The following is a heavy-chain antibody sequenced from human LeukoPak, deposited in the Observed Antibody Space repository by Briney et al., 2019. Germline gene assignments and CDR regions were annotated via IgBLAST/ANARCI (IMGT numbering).Heavy chain of an antibody. D-gene: IGHD4-23*01. J-gene: IGHJ4*02. CDR2: INHSGNT. V-gene: IGHV4-34*01. Sequence: SETLSLTCAVYGGSFSDNYWNWIRQPPGKGLEWIGEINHSGNTNYSPSLRSRVTISVDTSKNQFSLKVSSVTAADTAVYYCATRGTVAWSQGTLVTVSS. CDR3: ATRGTVA. CDR1: GGSFSDNY.